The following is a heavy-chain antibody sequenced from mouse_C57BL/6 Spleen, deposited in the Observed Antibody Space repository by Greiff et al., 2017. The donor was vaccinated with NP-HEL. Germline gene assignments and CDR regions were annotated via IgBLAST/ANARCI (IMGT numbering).Heavy chain of an antibody. V-gene: IGHV5-4*03. CDR1: GFTFSSYA. Sequence: EVMLVESGGGLVKPGGSLKLSCAASGFTFSSYAMSWVRQTPEKRLEWVATISDGGSYTYYPDNVKGRFTISRDNAKNNLYLQMSHLKSEDTAMYYCASSPSWFAYWGQGTLVTVSA. CDR2: ISDGGSYT. CDR3: ASSPSWFAY. J-gene: IGHJ3*01.